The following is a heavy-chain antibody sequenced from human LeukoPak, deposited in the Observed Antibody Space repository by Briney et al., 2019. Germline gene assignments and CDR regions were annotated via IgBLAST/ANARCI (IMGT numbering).Heavy chain of an antibody. V-gene: IGHV3-74*01. CDR3: ASPGSIFLYGMDV. CDR2: INSDGSST. Sequence: GGSLRLSCSASGFTFSSYWMHWVRQAPGKGLVWVSRINSDGSSTSYADSVKGRFTISRDNAKNTLYLQMNSLRAEDTAVYYCASPGSIFLYGMDVWGQGTTVTVSS. D-gene: IGHD3-9*01. J-gene: IGHJ6*02. CDR1: GFTFSSYW.